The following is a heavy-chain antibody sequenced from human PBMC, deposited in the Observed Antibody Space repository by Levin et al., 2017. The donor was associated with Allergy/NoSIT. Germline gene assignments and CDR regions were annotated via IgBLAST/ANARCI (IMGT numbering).Heavy chain of an antibody. CDR2: INPNSGGT. CDR3: ARDTRRGYSYGYWAY. J-gene: IGHJ4*02. V-gene: IGHV1-2*02. CDR1: GYTFTGYY. Sequence: ASVKVSCKASGYTFTGYYMHWVRQAPGQGLEWMGWINPNSGGTNYAQKFQGRVTMTRDTSISTAYMELSRLRSDDTAVYYCARDTRRGYSYGYWAYWGQGTLVTVSS. D-gene: IGHD5-18*01.